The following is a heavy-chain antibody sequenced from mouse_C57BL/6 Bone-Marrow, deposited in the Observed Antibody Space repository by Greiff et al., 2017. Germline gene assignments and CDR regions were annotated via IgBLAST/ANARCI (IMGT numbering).Heavy chain of an antibody. V-gene: IGHV1-55*01. Sequence: VQLQQPGAELVKPGASVKMSCKASGYTFTSYWITWVKQRPGQGLEWIGDIYPGSGSTNYNEKFKSKATLTVDTSSSTAYMQLSSLTSEDSAVYYCARWLLRLDYARDYWGQGTSVTVSS. CDR2: IYPGSGST. D-gene: IGHD2-3*01. CDR3: ARWLLRLDYARDY. J-gene: IGHJ4*01. CDR1: GYTFTSYW.